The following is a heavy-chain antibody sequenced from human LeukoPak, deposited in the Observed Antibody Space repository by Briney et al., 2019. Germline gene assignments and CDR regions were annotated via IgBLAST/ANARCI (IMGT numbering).Heavy chain of an antibody. D-gene: IGHD1-14*01. CDR2: IKEDGGEM. V-gene: IGHV3-7*01. Sequence: GGSLRLSCTVSGIRFNDYWMSWVRQAPGKGLEWVANIKEDGGEMYYVDSVKGRFIISRDNAKNSVYLQMNILRVEDTAVYYCASGMIEFVYWGQGTLVTVSS. CDR1: GIRFNDYW. CDR3: ASGMIEFVY. J-gene: IGHJ4*02.